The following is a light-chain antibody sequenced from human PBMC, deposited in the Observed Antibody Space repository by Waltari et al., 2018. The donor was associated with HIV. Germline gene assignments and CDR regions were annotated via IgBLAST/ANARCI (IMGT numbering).Light chain of an antibody. J-gene: IGLJ2*01. CDR3: QVWDNNSGI. CDR2: KDS. V-gene: IGLV3-9*01. Sequence: SYELTQSPPVSVALGQTARITCGGINIDSQNVHWYQRKPGQAPVLVIYKDSSRPSGIPERFSGSNSGNTATLSINRAQAGDEADYYCQVWDNNSGIFGGGTKLTVL. CDR1: NIDSQN.